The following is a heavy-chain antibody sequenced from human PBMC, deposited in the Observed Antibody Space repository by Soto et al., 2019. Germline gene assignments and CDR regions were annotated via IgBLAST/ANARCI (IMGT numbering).Heavy chain of an antibody. J-gene: IGHJ3*02. V-gene: IGHV3-23*01. CDR2: ISVSGHDT. CDR1: GFTFSSYA. Sequence: GGSLRLSCAASGFTFSSYAFSWVRQAPGKGLEWVSTISVSGHDTYYADSVKGRFTISRDNAKNSLYLDLTRLRAEDTAVYFCVRDYYDTSGYPNTFDMWGQGTMVTVSS. D-gene: IGHD3-22*01. CDR3: VRDYYDTSGYPNTFDM.